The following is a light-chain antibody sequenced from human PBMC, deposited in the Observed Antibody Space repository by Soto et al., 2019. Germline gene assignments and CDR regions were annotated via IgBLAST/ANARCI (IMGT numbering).Light chain of an antibody. J-gene: IGKJ5*01. CDR3: NQVLRWPIT. CDR1: QGIYNY. CDR2: EAS. Sequence: IVLTQSPATLSLSPGERATLSCRASQGIYNYLAWYQQKPGQSPRLLIYEASTRAPGIPARFSGDWSGTAFTPPIDPLGLEVFPVNYCNQVLRWPITFAQGHDWRLN. V-gene: IGKV3-11*01.